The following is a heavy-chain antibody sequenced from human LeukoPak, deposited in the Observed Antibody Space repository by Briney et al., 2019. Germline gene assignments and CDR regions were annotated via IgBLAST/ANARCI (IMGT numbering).Heavy chain of an antibody. CDR1: GLTFDDHA. CDR3: ARDVWRRAFYYAMDV. V-gene: IGHV3-9*01. Sequence: QPGGCLRLSCVASGLTFDDHARQWGRQAPGKVLGWVSSISWYSGNIGYADSVKGRFSISRDNAINTLYLEMNSLRTDDTALYFCARDVWRRAFYYAMDVWGQGTTVAVSS. D-gene: IGHD2-21*01. J-gene: IGHJ6*02. CDR2: ISWYSGNI.